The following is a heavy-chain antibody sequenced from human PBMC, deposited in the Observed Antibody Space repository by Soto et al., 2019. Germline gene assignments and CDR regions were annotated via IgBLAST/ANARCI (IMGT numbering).Heavy chain of an antibody. V-gene: IGHV1-69*01. Sequence: QVQLVQSGAEVQKPGSSVKVSCKASGGTFSSYAISWVRQAPGQGLEWMGGIIPIFGTANYAQKFQGRVTITADESTSTAYMELSSLRSEDTAVYYCARDDTYYDILTGYYTPPNWFDPWGQGTLVTVSS. J-gene: IGHJ5*02. CDR3: ARDDTYYDILTGYYTPPNWFDP. CDR1: GGTFSSYA. D-gene: IGHD3-9*01. CDR2: IIPIFGTA.